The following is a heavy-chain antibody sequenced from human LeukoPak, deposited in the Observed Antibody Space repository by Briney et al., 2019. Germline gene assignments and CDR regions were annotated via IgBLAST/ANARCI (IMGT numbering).Heavy chain of an antibody. V-gene: IGHV3-30-3*01. CDR3: ARSESYYELVY. CDR2: ISYDGSNK. Sequence: GGSLRLSCAASGFTFSSYAMHWVRQAPGKGLEWVAVISYDGSNKYYADSVKGRFTISRDNSKNALYLKMNSLRAEDTAVYYCARSESYYELVYWGQGTLVTVSS. CDR1: GFTFSSYA. J-gene: IGHJ4*02. D-gene: IGHD1-26*01.